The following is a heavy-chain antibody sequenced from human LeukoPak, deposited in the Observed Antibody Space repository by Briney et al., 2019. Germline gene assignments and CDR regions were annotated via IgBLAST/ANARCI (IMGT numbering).Heavy chain of an antibody. Sequence: SETLSLTCTVSGGSISSYYWSWIRQPPGKGMEWIGYIYYSGSTNYNPSLKSRATISVDTSKNQFSLKLSSVTAADTAVYYCARLRTSYSSSWYVRGRGWFDPWGQGTLVTVSS. CDR1: GGSISSYY. V-gene: IGHV4-59*01. CDR3: ARLRTSYSSSWYVRGRGWFDP. D-gene: IGHD6-13*01. CDR2: IYYSGST. J-gene: IGHJ5*02.